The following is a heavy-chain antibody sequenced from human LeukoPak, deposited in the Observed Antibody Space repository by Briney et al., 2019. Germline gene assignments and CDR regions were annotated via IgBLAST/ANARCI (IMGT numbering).Heavy chain of an antibody. V-gene: IGHV3-7*04. Sequence: GGSLGLSCAASGFTFSSYWMSWVRQAPGKGLEWVANINQDESEENFVDSVKGRFSISRDNAKRSLYLQMNSLRAEDTAMYYCARDRGYSTFDFWGQGTLVTVSS. CDR2: INQDESEE. CDR3: ARDRGYSTFDF. D-gene: IGHD4-11*01. J-gene: IGHJ4*02. CDR1: GFTFSSYW.